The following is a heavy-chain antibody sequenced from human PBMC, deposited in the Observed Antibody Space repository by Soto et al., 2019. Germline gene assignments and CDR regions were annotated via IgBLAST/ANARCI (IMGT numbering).Heavy chain of an antibody. V-gene: IGHV1-2*04. CDR1: GYTFTGYY. CDR3: ARGRGTVTTRYYFDY. D-gene: IGHD4-4*01. Sequence: RASVKVSCKASGYTFTGYYMHWVRQAPGQGLEWMGWINPNSGGTNYAQKFQGWVTMTRDTSISTAYMELSRLRSDDTAVYYCARGRGTVTTRYYFDYWGQGTLVTVSS. CDR2: INPNSGGT. J-gene: IGHJ4*02.